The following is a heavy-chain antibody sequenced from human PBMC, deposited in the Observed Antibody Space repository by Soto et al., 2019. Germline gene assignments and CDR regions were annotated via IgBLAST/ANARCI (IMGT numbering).Heavy chain of an antibody. Sequence: LSLTCTIYGGSFSSYYWSWIRQPPGKGLEWIGEINDSGSTNYNPSLKSRVTISVHTSKNQFSLRLSSVTAADTAVYYCASIKWLRSVLSVAYLGQGTPVTISS. CDR2: INDSGST. CDR3: ASIKWLRSVLSVAY. D-gene: IGHD5-12*01. CDR1: GGSFSSYY. J-gene: IGHJ4*02. V-gene: IGHV4-34*01.